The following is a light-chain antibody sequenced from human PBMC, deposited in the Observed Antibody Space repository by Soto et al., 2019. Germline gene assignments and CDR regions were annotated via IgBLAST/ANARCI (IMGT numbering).Light chain of an antibody. Sequence: QSALTQPPSASGSPGQSVTISCTGTSRDVGGYNYVSWYQQHPGKAPKLMIYEVSKRPSGVPDRFSGSKACNTASLTVSVLQAEDEAEYSCGSYAGSNIIVFGTGTKLT. CDR3: GSYAGSNIIV. J-gene: IGLJ1*01. CDR2: EVS. V-gene: IGLV2-8*01. CDR1: SRDVGGYNY.